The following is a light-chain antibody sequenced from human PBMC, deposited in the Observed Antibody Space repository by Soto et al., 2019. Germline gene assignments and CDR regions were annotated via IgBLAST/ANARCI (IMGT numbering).Light chain of an antibody. CDR3: QNYNSAPYT. CDR2: AAS. Sequence: DTQMTQSPSSLSASIGDRVTITCRASQGIRNSVAWYQQKPGKVPNLLIYAASTLQSGVPSWFSGTGSETDFALTISSLQPEDVATYYCQNYNSAPYTFGPGTKVDIK. CDR1: QGIRNS. J-gene: IGKJ3*01. V-gene: IGKV1-27*01.